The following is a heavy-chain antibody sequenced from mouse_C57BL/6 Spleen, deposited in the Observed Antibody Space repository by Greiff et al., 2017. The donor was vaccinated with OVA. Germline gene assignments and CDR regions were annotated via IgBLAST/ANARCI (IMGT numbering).Heavy chain of an antibody. V-gene: IGHV1-82*01. D-gene: IGHD1-3*01. CDR3: ARESWDD. CDR1: GYAFSSSW. Sequence: QVQLQQSGPELVKPGASVKISCKASGYAFSSSWMNWVKQRPGKGLEWIGRIYPGDGDTNYNGKFKGKATLTADKSSSTAYMQLSSLTSEDSAVYFCARESWDDWGQGTSVTVSS. CDR2: IYPGDGDT. J-gene: IGHJ4*01.